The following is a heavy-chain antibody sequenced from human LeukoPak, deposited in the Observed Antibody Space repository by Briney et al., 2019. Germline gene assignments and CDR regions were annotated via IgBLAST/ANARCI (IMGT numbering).Heavy chain of an antibody. CDR1: GGSISSYY. J-gene: IGHJ4*02. D-gene: IGHD3-22*01. CDR2: IYYGGRT. CDR3: ARALQDYDASSGYYYGD. V-gene: IGHV4-59*01. Sequence: SETLSLTCPLSGGSISSYYWSWVRPPHGGGLGWVGYIYYGGRTKYNPSLKSRSTLSVDTSKNQFSLKLSTVTAADTAVYYCARALQDYDASSGYYYGDWGQGTLVTVSS.